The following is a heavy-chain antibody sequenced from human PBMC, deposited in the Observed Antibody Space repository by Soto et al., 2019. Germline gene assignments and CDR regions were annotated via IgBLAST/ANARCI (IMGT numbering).Heavy chain of an antibody. D-gene: IGHD3-22*01. J-gene: IGHJ4*02. CDR1: GGSISRYD. CDR2: ISYSGST. V-gene: IGHV4-59*01. Sequence: SETLSLTCTVSGGSISRYDWSWIRQPPGKGLEWIGHISYSGSTNYNPSLKSRVTISVDTSKNQFSLNLSSVTAADTAVYYCARSWDYYDSSGYYYWGQGTLVTVS. CDR3: ARSWDYYDSSGYYY.